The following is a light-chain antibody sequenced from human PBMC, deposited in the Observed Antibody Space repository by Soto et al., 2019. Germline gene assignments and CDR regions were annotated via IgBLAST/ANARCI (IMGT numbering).Light chain of an antibody. Sequence: EIVMTQSPATLSVSPGEIATLSCSASQSVSSYLAWYQQKPGQAPRLLIYDASNRATGIPARFSGSGSGTDFTLTISSLEPEDFAVYYCQQRSNWPRFTFGPGTKVDIK. CDR2: DAS. CDR3: QQRSNWPRFT. J-gene: IGKJ3*01. CDR1: QSVSSY. V-gene: IGKV3-11*01.